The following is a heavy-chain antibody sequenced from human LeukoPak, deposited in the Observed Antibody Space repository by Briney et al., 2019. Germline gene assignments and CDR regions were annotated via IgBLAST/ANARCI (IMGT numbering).Heavy chain of an antibody. J-gene: IGHJ6*03. CDR2: INSDGSST. Sequence: GGSLRLSCAASGFTFSSYAMGWVRQAPGKGLEWVSRINSDGSSTSYADSVKGRFTISRDNAKNTLYLQMNSLRAEDTAVYYCARDSGSYYYYYMDVWGKGTTVTISS. D-gene: IGHD1-26*01. V-gene: IGHV3-74*01. CDR3: ARDSGSYYYYYMDV. CDR1: GFTFSSYA.